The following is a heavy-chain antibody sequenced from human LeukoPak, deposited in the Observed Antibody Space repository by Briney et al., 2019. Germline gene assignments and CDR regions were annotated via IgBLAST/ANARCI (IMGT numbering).Heavy chain of an antibody. CDR2: ISYDGSKK. D-gene: IGHD6-13*01. CDR1: GLTFNTYA. V-gene: IGHV3-30-3*01. J-gene: IGHJ3*02. CDR3: AKDSTYSSSWPNAFDI. Sequence: GGSLRLSCTASGLTFNTYAMHWVRQAPGKGLEWVAVISYDGSKKYYAGSVKGRFTISRDNSKNTLYLQMNSLRAEDTAVYYCAKDSTYSSSWPNAFDIWGQGTMVTVSS.